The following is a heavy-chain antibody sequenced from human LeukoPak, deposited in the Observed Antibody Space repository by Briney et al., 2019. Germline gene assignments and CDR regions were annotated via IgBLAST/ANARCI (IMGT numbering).Heavy chain of an antibody. Sequence: GGSLRLSCAASGFTFSSYAMHWVRQAPGKGLEYVSAISHNGGSTYYANSVKGRFTISRDNSKNTLYLQMGSLREEDMAVYYCARGWAGAVRWYFDLWGRGTLVTVSS. V-gene: IGHV3-64*01. CDR1: GFTFSSYA. D-gene: IGHD3-16*01. J-gene: IGHJ2*01. CDR2: ISHNGGST. CDR3: ARGWAGAVRWYFDL.